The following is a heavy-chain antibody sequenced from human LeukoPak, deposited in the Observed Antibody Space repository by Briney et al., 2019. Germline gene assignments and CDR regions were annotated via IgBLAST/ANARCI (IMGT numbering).Heavy chain of an antibody. CDR3: ARHLSTQLGTWFDP. V-gene: IGHV4-31*03. CDR2: IYYSGST. D-gene: IGHD7-27*01. Sequence: SQTLSLTCTVSGGSISSGGYYWSWIRQHPGKGLEWIGYIYYSGSTYYNPSLKSRVTISVDTSKNQFSLKLSSVTAADTAVYYCARHLSTQLGTWFDPWGQGTLVTVSS. J-gene: IGHJ5*02. CDR1: GGSISSGGYY.